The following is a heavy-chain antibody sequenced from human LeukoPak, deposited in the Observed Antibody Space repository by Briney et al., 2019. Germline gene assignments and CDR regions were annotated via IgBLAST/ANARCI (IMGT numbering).Heavy chain of an antibody. Sequence: GGSLRLSCAASGFTFSSYAMSWVRQAPGKGLEWVSAISGSGGSTYYADSVKGRFTISRDNSKNTLYLQMNNLRAEDTAVYYCTKDMTTVTTFPYYWGQGTLVTVSS. CDR2: ISGSGGST. D-gene: IGHD4-17*01. V-gene: IGHV3-23*01. CDR3: TKDMTTVTTFPYY. J-gene: IGHJ4*02. CDR1: GFTFSSYA.